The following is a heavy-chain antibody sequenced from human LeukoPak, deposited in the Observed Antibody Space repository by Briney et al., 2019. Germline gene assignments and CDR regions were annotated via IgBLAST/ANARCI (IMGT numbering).Heavy chain of an antibody. CDR3: AKVALFSGYYPPFDY. D-gene: IGHD3-22*01. V-gene: IGHV3-30*18. CDR1: GFTFSNYG. J-gene: IGHJ4*02. Sequence: PGRSLRLSCTASGFTFSNYGMHWVRQAPGKGREWVAVRSYDGSNEYYADSVKGRFTISRDNSKNTLFLQMNSLRPEDTAVYHCAKVALFSGYYPPFDYWGQGTLVTVSS. CDR2: RSYDGSNE.